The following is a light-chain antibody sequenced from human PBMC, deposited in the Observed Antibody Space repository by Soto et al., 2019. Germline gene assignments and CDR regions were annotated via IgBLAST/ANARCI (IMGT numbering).Light chain of an antibody. CDR1: HDITNY. CDR3: QQYDDLPLT. J-gene: IGKJ4*01. Sequence: DIQLTQSPSSLSASVGDRVTITCQADHDITNYLNWYQQRPGQAPKLLIYDASNLEPGVPSRFSGSGSGRSFTFTLDNLQSEYFATYYCQQYDDLPLTFGGGTKVE. CDR2: DAS. V-gene: IGKV1-33*01.